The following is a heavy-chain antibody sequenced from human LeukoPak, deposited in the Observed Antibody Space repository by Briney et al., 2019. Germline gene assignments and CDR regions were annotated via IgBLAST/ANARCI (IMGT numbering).Heavy chain of an antibody. CDR3: AREPFLRWYREYYFDY. V-gene: IGHV3-21*01. Sequence: GGSLRLSCAASGFTFSTCTMYWVRQPPGKGLEWVSSISSSSSYIYYADSVKGRFTISRDNAKNSLYLQMNSLRAEDTAVYYCAREPFLRWYREYYFDYWGQGTLVTVSS. J-gene: IGHJ4*01. D-gene: IGHD4-23*01. CDR1: GFTFSTCT. CDR2: ISSSSSYI.